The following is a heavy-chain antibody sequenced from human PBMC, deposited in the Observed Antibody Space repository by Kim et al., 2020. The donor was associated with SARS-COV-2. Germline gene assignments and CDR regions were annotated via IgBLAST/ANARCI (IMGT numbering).Heavy chain of an antibody. Sequence: GGSLRLSCAASGFTFDDYAMHWVRQAPGKGLEWVSGISWNSGSIGYADSVKGRFTISRDNAKNSLYLQMNSLRAEDTALYYCAKGGLTPGLFDYWGQGTLVTVSS. CDR3: AKGGLTPGLFDY. V-gene: IGHV3-9*01. J-gene: IGHJ4*02. CDR2: ISWNSGSI. CDR1: GFTFDDYA.